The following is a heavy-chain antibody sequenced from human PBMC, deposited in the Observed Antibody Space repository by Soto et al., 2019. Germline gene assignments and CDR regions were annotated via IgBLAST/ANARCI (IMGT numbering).Heavy chain of an antibody. J-gene: IGHJ4*02. D-gene: IGHD6-25*01. V-gene: IGHV4-59*01. CDR1: GGSISSYY. CDR2: IYYSGST. CDR3: ARESIAATEGLAIDY. Sequence: SETLSLTCTVSGGSISSYYWSWIQQPPGKGLEWIGYIYYSGSTNYNPSLKSRVTISVDTSKNQFSLKLSSVTAADTAVYYCARESIAATEGLAIDYWGQGTLVTVSS.